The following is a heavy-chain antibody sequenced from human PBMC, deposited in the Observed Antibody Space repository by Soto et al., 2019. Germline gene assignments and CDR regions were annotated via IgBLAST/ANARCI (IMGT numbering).Heavy chain of an antibody. D-gene: IGHD5-12*01. V-gene: IGHV4-4*02. Sequence: SETLSLTCDVSGGAIISSNYWSWVRQPPGKGLEWIGEIYHSGTTEYAASVEGRPTISRDDSKTIAYLQMNSLKTEDTAVYYCTRAYNGYPPGAFDIWGQGTMVTVSS. CDR3: TRAYNGYPPGAFDI. CDR2: IYHSGTT. CDR1: GGAIISSNY. J-gene: IGHJ3*02.